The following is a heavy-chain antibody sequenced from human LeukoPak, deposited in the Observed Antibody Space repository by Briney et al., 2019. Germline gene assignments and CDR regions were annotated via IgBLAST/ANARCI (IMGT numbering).Heavy chain of an antibody. CDR3: ARVGSSGWFRFDY. Sequence: PGGSLRLSCAASGFTFSSCWMSWVRQAPGKGLGWVANIKQDGSEKYYVDSVKGRFTISRDNAKNSLYLQMNSLRAEDTAVYYCARVGSSGWFRFDYWGQGTLVTVSS. J-gene: IGHJ4*02. D-gene: IGHD6-19*01. CDR1: GFTFSSCW. V-gene: IGHV3-7*01. CDR2: IKQDGSEK.